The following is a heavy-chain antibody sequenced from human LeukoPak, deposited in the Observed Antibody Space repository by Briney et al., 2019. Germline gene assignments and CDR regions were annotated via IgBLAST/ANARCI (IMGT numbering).Heavy chain of an antibody. Sequence: ASVTVSFMSSGYTFTDYYIHWVRQAPGQGLEWMGWINPNSGGTNYPQKFQGRVAMTRDTSISIAYMELSRLRSDDTAVYYCARDALPSSPYYFDYWGQGTLVTVSS. J-gene: IGHJ4*02. CDR3: ARDALPSSPYYFDY. D-gene: IGHD1-26*01. CDR2: INPNSGGT. V-gene: IGHV1-2*02. CDR1: GYTFTDYY.